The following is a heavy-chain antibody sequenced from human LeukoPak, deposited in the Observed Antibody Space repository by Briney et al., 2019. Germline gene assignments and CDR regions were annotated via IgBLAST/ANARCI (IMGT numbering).Heavy chain of an antibody. Sequence: SETLSLTCTVSGGSISSYYWSWIRQPPGKGLGWIGYIYYSGSTNYNPSLKSRVTISVDTSKNQFSLKLSSVTAADTAVYYCARAREGSGGSHNWFDPWGQGTLVTVSS. CDR3: ARAREGSGGSHNWFDP. V-gene: IGHV4-59*01. D-gene: IGHD2-15*01. CDR2: IYYSGST. CDR1: GGSISSYY. J-gene: IGHJ5*02.